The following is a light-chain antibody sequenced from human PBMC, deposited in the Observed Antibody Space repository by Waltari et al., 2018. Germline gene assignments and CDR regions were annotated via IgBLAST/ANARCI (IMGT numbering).Light chain of an antibody. CDR2: DVT. J-gene: IGLJ1*01. Sequence: QSALTQPASVSGSPGQSINISCTGTSSDIGVYNHVSWYQQHPGKAPKLMIYDVTNRPSGVSDRFSGSKSDYTASLTISGLQAEDEADYYCSSYTTSISYVFGTGTRVTVL. CDR3: SSYTTSISYV. CDR1: SSDIGVYNH. V-gene: IGLV2-14*03.